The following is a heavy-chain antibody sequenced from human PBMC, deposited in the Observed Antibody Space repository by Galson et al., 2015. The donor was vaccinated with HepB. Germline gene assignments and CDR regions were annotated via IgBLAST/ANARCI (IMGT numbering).Heavy chain of an antibody. CDR3: ARDLKTVFGVVIGRGWFDS. D-gene: IGHD3-3*01. V-gene: IGHV3-7*03. Sequence: SLRLSCAASGFTFLSYWMSWVRQAPGTGLEWVAKIKQDGSEKYYVDSVKGRFTISRDNAKNSLYLQMNSLRAEDTAVYYCARDLKTVFGVVIGRGWFDSWGQGTLVTVSS. J-gene: IGHJ5*01. CDR1: GFTFLSYW. CDR2: IKQDGSEK.